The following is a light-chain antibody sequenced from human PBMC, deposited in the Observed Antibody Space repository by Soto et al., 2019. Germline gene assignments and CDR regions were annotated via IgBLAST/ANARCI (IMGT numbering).Light chain of an antibody. CDR2: GAS. CDR3: QQYGSSPPKLT. J-gene: IGKJ4*01. CDR1: QSVSSSY. Sequence: EIVLTQSPGTLSLSPGERATLSCRASQSVSSSYLARYQQKPGQAPRLLIYGASSRATGVPDRFSGSGSGIDFTLTISRLEPEDFAVYYCQQYGSSPPKLTFGGGTKVEIK. V-gene: IGKV3-20*01.